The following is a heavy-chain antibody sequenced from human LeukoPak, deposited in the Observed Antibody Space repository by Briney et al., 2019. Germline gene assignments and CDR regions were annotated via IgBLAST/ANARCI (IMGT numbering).Heavy chain of an antibody. D-gene: IGHD4/OR15-4a*01. Sequence: QPGRSLRLSCAASGFTFSSYGMHWVRQAPGKGLEWVAVISYDGSNKYCADSVKGRFTISRDNSKNTLYLQMNSLRAEDTAVYYCAKQSGADRGHLDFWGQGTLVTVFS. CDR2: ISYDGSNK. J-gene: IGHJ4*02. V-gene: IGHV3-30*18. CDR3: AKQSGADRGHLDF. CDR1: GFTFSSYG.